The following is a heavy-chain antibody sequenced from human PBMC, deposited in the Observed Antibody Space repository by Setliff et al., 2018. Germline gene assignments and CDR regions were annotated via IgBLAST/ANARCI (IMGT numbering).Heavy chain of an antibody. V-gene: IGHV1-3*01. CDR1: GYIFTYYA. J-gene: IGHJ4*02. CDR3: ARRPYDSSGYFNY. D-gene: IGHD3-22*01. CDR2: INAGNGNT. Sequence: ASVNVSCKASGYIFTYYAIHWVRQAPGQRLEWMGWINAGNGNTKYSQKFQGRVTITRDTSASTAYMELSSLTSEDTAVYYCARRPYDSSGYFNYWGQGTLVTVSS.